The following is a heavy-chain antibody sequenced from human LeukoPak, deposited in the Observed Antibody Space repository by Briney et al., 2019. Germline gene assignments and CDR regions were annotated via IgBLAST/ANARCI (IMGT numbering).Heavy chain of an antibody. D-gene: IGHD3-10*01. CDR2: ISSSSSTI. Sequence: SGGSLRLSCAASGFTFSSYSMNWVRQAPGKGLEWVSYISSSSSTIYYADSVKGRFTISRDNAKNSLYLQMNSLRAEDTAVYYCARDRAVYYGSGSYPNWFDPWGQGTLVTVSS. J-gene: IGHJ5*02. CDR3: ARDRAVYYGSGSYPNWFDP. CDR1: GFTFSSYS. V-gene: IGHV3-48*01.